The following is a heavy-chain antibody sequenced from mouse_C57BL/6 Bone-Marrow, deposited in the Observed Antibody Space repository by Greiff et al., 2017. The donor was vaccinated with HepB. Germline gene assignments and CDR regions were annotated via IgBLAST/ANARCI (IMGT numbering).Heavy chain of an antibody. V-gene: IGHV7-3*01. Sequence: EVQRVVESGGGLVQPGGSLSLSCAASGFTFTDYYMSWVRQPPGKALEWLGFIRNKANGYTTEYSASVKGRFTISRDNSQSILYLQMNALRAEDSATYYCARYIKKDLLTPYFDYWGQGTTLTVSS. CDR2: IRNKANGYTT. CDR3: ARYIKKDLLTPYFDY. CDR1: GFTFTDYY. J-gene: IGHJ2*01. D-gene: IGHD2-1*01.